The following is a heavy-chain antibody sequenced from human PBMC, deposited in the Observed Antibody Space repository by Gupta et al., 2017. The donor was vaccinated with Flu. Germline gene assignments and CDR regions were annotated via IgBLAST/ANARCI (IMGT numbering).Heavy chain of an antibody. CDR1: GFASSNYG. Sequence: VQLVESGGGVVQPGRSLRLSCAASGFASSNYGIPWVRQAPGKGLEWVAVMWYDGNEKYYADSVKGRFTISRDNSKNIVFLQMNSLIAEDTAVYYCAKNDPPYDSSTDHYFYGFDVWGQGTTVTVSS. J-gene: IGHJ6*02. V-gene: IGHV3-33*06. CDR3: AKNDPPYDSSTDHYFYGFDV. D-gene: IGHD3-9*01. CDR2: MWYDGNEK.